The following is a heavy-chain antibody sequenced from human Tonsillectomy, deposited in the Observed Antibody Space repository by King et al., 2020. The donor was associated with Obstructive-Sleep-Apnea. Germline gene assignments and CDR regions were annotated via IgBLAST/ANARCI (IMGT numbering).Heavy chain of an antibody. Sequence: VQLVESGGGLVQPGGSLRLSCAASGFTFSDHYMDWVRQAPGKGLEWVGRTRNKANSYTTEYAASVKGRFTISRDDSKNSLYLQMNSLKTEDTAVYYCARELPSGVVAATPRDNWFDPWGQGTLVTVSS. CDR3: ARELPSGVVAATPRDNWFDP. V-gene: IGHV3-72*01. J-gene: IGHJ5*02. D-gene: IGHD2-15*01. CDR1: GFTFSDHY. CDR2: TRNKANSYTT.